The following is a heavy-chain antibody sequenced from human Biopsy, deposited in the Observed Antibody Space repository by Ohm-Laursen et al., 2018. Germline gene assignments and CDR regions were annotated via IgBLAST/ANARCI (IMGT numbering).Heavy chain of an antibody. D-gene: IGHD6-19*01. J-gene: IGHJ4*02. CDR3: SRDKKGVPIAVAGHPDY. Sequence: SVTVSCKAPGGTFSNYGVNWVRQAPGQGLEWLGGNIPILGTGNYAQKFQDRVTVAADTSTSTATMELRSLRSDDTAVYYCSRDKKGVPIAVAGHPDYWGQGTLVTVSS. CDR1: GGTFSNYG. V-gene: IGHV1-69*06. CDR2: NIPILGTG.